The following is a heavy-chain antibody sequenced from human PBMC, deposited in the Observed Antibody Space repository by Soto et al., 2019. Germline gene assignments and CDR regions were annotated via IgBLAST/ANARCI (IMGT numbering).Heavy chain of an antibody. CDR3: AREARRITIFGVPSGFWNYFDY. V-gene: IGHV1-3*01. D-gene: IGHD3-3*01. CDR1: GYTFTSYA. J-gene: IGHJ4*02. Sequence: QVQLVQSGAEVKKPGASVKVSCKASGYTFTSYAMHWVRQAPGQRLEWMGWINAGNGNTKYSQKFQGRVTITRDTSASTAYMELSSLRSEDTAVYYCAREARRITIFGVPSGFWNYFDYWGQGTLVTVSS. CDR2: INAGNGNT.